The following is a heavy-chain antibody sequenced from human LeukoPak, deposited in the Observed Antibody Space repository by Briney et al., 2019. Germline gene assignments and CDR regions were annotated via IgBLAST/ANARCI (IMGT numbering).Heavy chain of an antibody. Sequence: GGSLRLSCAASGFTFSSYWMSWVRQAPGKGLEWVANIKQDGSEKYYVGSVKGRFTISRDNAKSSVYLQMNSLRAEDTAVYYCTREMVMIDYWGQGNLVTVSS. V-gene: IGHV3-7*03. CDR3: TREMVMIDY. J-gene: IGHJ4*02. D-gene: IGHD3-22*01. CDR2: IKQDGSEK. CDR1: GFTFSSYW.